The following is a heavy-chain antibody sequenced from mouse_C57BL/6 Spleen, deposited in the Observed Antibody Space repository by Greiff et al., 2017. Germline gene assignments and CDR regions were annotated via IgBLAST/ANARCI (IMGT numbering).Heavy chain of an antibody. J-gene: IGHJ2*01. D-gene: IGHD1-1*01. V-gene: IGHV1-62-3*01. CDR2: IDPNSGGT. Sequence: QVQLQQSGAELVKPGASVKLSCKASGYTFTSYWMHWVKQRPGRGLEWIGRIDPNSGGTKYNEKFKSKATLTVDNSSSTAYMQLSRRTSEDSAVYYCASTFYGSSYTDFDYWGQGTTLTVSS. CDR3: ASTFYGSSYTDFDY. CDR1: GYTFTSYW.